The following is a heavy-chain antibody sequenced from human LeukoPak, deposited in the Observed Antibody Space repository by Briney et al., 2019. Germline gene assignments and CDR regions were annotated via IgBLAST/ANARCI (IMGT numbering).Heavy chain of an antibody. D-gene: IGHD1-26*01. Sequence: ASVKVSCKASGYTFTSYYMHWVRQAPGQGLEWMGIINPSGGSTSYAQKFQGRVTMTRDMSTSTVYMELSSLRSEDTAVYYCAREYAPDGSWFDPWGQGTLVTVSS. CDR3: AREYAPDGSWFDP. V-gene: IGHV1-46*01. J-gene: IGHJ5*02. CDR1: GYTFTSYY. CDR2: INPSGGST.